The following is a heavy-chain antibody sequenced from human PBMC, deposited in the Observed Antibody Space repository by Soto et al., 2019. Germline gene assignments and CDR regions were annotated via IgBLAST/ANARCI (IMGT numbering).Heavy chain of an antibody. J-gene: IGHJ3*02. D-gene: IGHD3-9*01. CDR3: ASYYDILTGYPDAFDI. Sequence: PSETLSFTCTVSGGSISSSSYYWGWIRQPPGKGLEWIGSIYYSGSTYYNPSLKSRVTISVDTSKNQFSLKLSSVTAADTAVYYCASYYDILTGYPDAFDIWGHGTMVTVSS. CDR1: GGSISSSSYY. CDR2: IYYSGST. V-gene: IGHV4-39*01.